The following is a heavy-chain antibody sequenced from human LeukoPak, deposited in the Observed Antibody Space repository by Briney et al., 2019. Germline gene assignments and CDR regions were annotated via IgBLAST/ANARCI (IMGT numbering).Heavy chain of an antibody. J-gene: IGHJ4*02. CDR1: GYTFTGYY. Sequence: ASVKVSCKASGYTFTGYYLHWVRQAPGQGLEWMGRINPNSGDTNYAQKFQGRVPMTRDTSISIAYMELSRLRSDDTAVYYCASWVTAARGDFDYWGQGTLVTVSS. CDR2: INPNSGDT. V-gene: IGHV1-2*06. D-gene: IGHD2-21*02. CDR3: ASWVTAARGDFDY.